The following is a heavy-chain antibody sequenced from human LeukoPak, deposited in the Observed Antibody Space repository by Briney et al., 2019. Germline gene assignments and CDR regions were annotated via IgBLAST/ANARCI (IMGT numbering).Heavy chain of an antibody. CDR3: ARCARVQRKWFDP. Sequence: SVKVSCKASGGTFSSYAISWVRQAPGQGLEWMGGIIPIFGTANYAQKFQGRVTITADESTSTAYMERSSLRSEDTAVYYCARCARVQRKWFDPWGQGTLVTVSS. J-gene: IGHJ5*02. CDR1: GGTFSSYA. V-gene: IGHV1-69*13. D-gene: IGHD1-1*01. CDR2: IIPIFGTA.